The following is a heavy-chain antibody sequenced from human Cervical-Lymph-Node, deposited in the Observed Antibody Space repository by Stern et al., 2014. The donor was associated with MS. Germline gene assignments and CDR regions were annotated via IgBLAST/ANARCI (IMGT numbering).Heavy chain of an antibody. J-gene: IGHJ4*02. CDR1: GGSIDSGGDY. CDR3: ARDLRPSGKYYIDS. V-gene: IGHV4-31*03. CDR2: VYYSGIT. Sequence: QLQLQESGPGLVKPSATLSLTCTVSGGSIDSGGDYWTWIRQHPGKGLEWIGCVYYSGITYYNPSLKSRVTMSVDTFKNQFSLKLSSATAADTAVYYCARDLRPSGKYYIDSWGQGTVVTVSS. D-gene: IGHD1-26*01.